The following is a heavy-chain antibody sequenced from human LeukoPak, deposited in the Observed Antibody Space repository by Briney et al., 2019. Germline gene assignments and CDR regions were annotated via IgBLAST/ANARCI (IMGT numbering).Heavy chain of an antibody. J-gene: IGHJ6*03. CDR1: GFTFSSYG. CDR2: IWYDGSNK. Sequence: GGSLRLSCAASGFTFSSYGMHWVRQAPGKGLEWVAVIWYDGSNKYYADSVKGRFTISRDNSKNTLYLQMNSLRAEDTAVYYCARDSGSPWNYYYMDVWGKGTTVTVSS. V-gene: IGHV3-33*01. D-gene: IGHD1-26*01. CDR3: ARDSGSPWNYYYMDV.